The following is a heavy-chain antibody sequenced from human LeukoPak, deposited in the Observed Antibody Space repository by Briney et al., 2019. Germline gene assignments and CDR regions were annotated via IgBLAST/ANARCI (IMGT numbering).Heavy chain of an antibody. CDR3: ARGATPNYYDSSGYPGPFDY. D-gene: IGHD3-22*01. CDR1: GGTFSSYA. CDR2: IIPIFGTA. V-gene: IGHV1-69*05. J-gene: IGHJ4*02. Sequence: SVKVSCKASGGTFSSYAISWARQAPGQGLEWMGGIIPIFGTANYAQKFQGRVTITTDESTSTAYMELSSLRSEDTAVYYCARGATPNYYDSSGYPGPFDYWGQGTLVTVSS.